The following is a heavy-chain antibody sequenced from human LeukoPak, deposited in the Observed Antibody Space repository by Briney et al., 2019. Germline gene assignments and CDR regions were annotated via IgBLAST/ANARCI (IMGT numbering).Heavy chain of an antibody. CDR3: ARDYGGNYLWFDY. CDR2: INPNSGGT. J-gene: IGHJ4*02. Sequence: ASVKVSCKASGYTFTGYYMHWVRQAPGQGLEWMGWINPNSGGTNYAQKFQGRVTMTRDTSISTAYMELSRLRSDDTAVYYCARDYGGNYLWFDYWGQGTLVTVSS. CDR1: GYTFTGYY. D-gene: IGHD4-23*01. V-gene: IGHV1-2*02.